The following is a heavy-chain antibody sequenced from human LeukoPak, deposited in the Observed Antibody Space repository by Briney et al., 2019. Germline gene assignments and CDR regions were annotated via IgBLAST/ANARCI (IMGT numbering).Heavy chain of an antibody. V-gene: IGHV3-23*01. CDR3: ARDDGDLDY. D-gene: IGHD2-21*02. CDR1: GFTFDNYA. J-gene: IGHJ4*02. Sequence: GGSLRLSCAASGFTFDNYAMSWVRQTPGKGLEWISDISGSGAYTFYADSVKGRFTISRDNAKNTLYLQMNSLRAEDTAVYYCARDDGDLDYWGQGTLVTVSS. CDR2: ISGSGAYT.